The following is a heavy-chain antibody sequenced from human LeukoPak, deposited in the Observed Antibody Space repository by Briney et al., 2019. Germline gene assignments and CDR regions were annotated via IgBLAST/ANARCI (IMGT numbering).Heavy chain of an antibody. Sequence: GESLKISCKGSGYSINNYWIGWVRQMPGKGLEWMGIIYPADSDIRYSPSFQGQVTISADKSISTAYLQWSSLKASDTAMYYCARQTLGVRGAEWDYWGQGTLVTVSS. CDR1: GYSINNYW. CDR3: ARQTLGVRGAEWDY. CDR2: IYPADSDI. J-gene: IGHJ4*02. V-gene: IGHV5-51*01. D-gene: IGHD3-10*01.